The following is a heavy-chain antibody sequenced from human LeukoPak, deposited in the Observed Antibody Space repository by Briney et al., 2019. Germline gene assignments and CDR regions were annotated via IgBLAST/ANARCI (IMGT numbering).Heavy chain of an antibody. D-gene: IGHD5-24*01. V-gene: IGHV1-18*01. CDR2: ISAYNGNT. CDR3: ARDLRARHDWYFDL. CDR1: GYTFTSYG. J-gene: IGHJ2*01. Sequence: ASVKVSCKASGYTFTSYGISWVRQAPGQGLEWMGWISAYNGNTNHAQKLQGRVTMTTDTSTSTAYMELRSLRSDDTAVYYCARDLRARHDWYFDLWGRGTLVTVSS.